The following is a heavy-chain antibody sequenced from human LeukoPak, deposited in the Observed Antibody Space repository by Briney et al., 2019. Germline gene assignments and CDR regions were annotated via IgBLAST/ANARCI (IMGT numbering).Heavy chain of an antibody. CDR2: IYYSGST. CDR3: ARHVLDGGKSAWFDY. V-gene: IGHV4-39*01. CDR1: GGSISSSSYY. J-gene: IGHJ4*02. Sequence: PSETLSLTCTVSGGSISSSSYYWGWIRQPPGKGLEWIGSIYYSGSTYYNPSLKSRVTISVDTSKNQFSLKLSSVTAADTAVYYCARHVLDGGKSAWFDYWGQGTLVTVSS. D-gene: IGHD4-23*01.